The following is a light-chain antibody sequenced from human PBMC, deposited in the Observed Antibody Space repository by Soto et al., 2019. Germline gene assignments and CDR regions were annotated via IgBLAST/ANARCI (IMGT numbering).Light chain of an antibody. V-gene: IGKV4-1*01. CDR1: QSVLYSSKNKNY. Sequence: DIVMTQSPDSLAVSLGERATINCKSSQSVLYSSKNKNYLAWYQQKPGQPPKLLIYWASTRESGVPDRFSGSGSWTDFTLTISSLQAEDVALYYCQQYYSIPLTFGQGTKLEIK. J-gene: IGKJ2*01. CDR2: WAS. CDR3: QQYYSIPLT.